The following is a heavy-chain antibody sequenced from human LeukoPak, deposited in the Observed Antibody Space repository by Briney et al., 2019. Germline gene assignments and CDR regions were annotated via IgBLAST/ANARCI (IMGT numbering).Heavy chain of an antibody. J-gene: IGHJ4*02. CDR1: GFTFSSYS. V-gene: IGHV3-21*01. CDR3: ARNYYDSSGYSDY. D-gene: IGHD3-22*01. Sequence: GGSLRLSCAASGFTFSSYSMNWVRQAPGKGLEWVSSISSSHRYIYYADSVKGRFTISRDNAKNSLYLQMNSLRAEDTAVYYCARNYYDSSGYSDYWGQGTLVTLSS. CDR2: ISSSHRYI.